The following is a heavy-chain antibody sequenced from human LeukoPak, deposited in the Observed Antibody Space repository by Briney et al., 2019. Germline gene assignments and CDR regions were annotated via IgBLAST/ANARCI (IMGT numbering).Heavy chain of an antibody. CDR1: GVTVISNY. Sequence: PGGSLRLSCAASGVTVISNYMNWVRHAPGKGLDWVSVIYSGGSTNYADSVKGRFTISRDNSKNTLYLQMNSLRAEDTAVYYCIYGYTLDFWGQGTLVTVSS. CDR2: IYSGGST. D-gene: IGHD5-18*01. V-gene: IGHV3-53*01. CDR3: IYGYTLDF. J-gene: IGHJ4*02.